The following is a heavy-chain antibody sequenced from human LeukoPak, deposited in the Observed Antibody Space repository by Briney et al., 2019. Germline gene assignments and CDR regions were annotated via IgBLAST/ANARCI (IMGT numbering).Heavy chain of an antibody. J-gene: IGHJ5*02. CDR1: GYSISSSYY. Sequence: SETLSLTCDVSGYSISSSYYCGWFRQPPGKGLEWIATIFHSGSTYYNPSLQSRVTMSVDTSKNQCSLKLSSVTATDTAVYYCARLSNAAHAASWGQGALVTVPS. CDR2: IFHSGST. D-gene: IGHD2-15*01. V-gene: IGHV4-38-2*01. CDR3: ARLSNAAHAAS.